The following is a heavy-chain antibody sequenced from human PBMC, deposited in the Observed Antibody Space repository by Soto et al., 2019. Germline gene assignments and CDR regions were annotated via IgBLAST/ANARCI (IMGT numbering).Heavy chain of an antibody. CDR2: ISGSGGTT. Sequence: EVQLLESGGGLVQPGGSLRLSCAASGLTFSTYAMSWVRQAPGKGLEWVSGISGSGGTTYYTDSVKGRFTISRDNSKNTLYLQMNSLRAEDTAVYYCAKEAMKVDDYWGQGTLVTVSS. CDR1: GLTFSTYA. D-gene: IGHD2-15*01. V-gene: IGHV3-23*01. J-gene: IGHJ4*02. CDR3: AKEAMKVDDY.